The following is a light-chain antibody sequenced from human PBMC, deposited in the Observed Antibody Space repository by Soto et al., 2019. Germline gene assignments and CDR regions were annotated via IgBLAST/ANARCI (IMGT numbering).Light chain of an antibody. Sequence: SACEGARVTITCRASQVISSYFAWYQQKPGRAPKLLIYAASTLQSGVPSRFSGSGSGAEFTLTITIWEPEDFATSYCREPNICRLTFGQGTRLEIK. J-gene: IGKJ5*01. V-gene: IGKV1-9*01. CDR1: QVISSY. CDR3: REPNICRLT. CDR2: AAS.